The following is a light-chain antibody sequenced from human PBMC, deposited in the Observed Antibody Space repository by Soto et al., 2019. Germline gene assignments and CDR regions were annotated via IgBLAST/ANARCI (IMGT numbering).Light chain of an antibody. J-gene: IGLJ3*02. Sequence: QSALTQPRSVSGSPGQSVTISCTGTSSDVGGYNYVSWYQHHPGKAPKLMIYDVNKWPSGVPDRFSGSKSGNTASLTISGLQAEDEADYYCCSYAGSYTLVFGGGTKLTVL. CDR1: SSDVGGYNY. CDR3: CSYAGSYTLV. V-gene: IGLV2-11*01. CDR2: DVN.